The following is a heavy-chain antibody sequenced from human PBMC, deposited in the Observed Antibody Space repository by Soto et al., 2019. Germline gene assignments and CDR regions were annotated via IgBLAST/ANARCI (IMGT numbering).Heavy chain of an antibody. J-gene: IGHJ4*02. Sequence: PGGSLRLSCAASGFTFSNAWMNWVRQAPGKGLEWVGRIKSKTDGGTTDYAAPVKGRFTISRDDSKNTLYLQMNSLKTEDTAVYYCTSGPTYYYDSSGYWPGALSRFPFDYWGQGTLVTVSS. CDR1: GFTFSNAW. D-gene: IGHD3-22*01. CDR3: TSGPTYYYDSSGYWPGALSRFPFDY. CDR2: IKSKTDGGTT. V-gene: IGHV3-15*07.